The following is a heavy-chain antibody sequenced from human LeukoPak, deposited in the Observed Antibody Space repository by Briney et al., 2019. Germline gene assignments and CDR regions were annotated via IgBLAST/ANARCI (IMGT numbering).Heavy chain of an antibody. D-gene: IGHD3-9*01. Sequence: SETLSLTCTVSGGSISSCSYYWGWIRQPPGKGLEWIGSIYYSGSTYYNPSLKSRVTISVDTSKNQFSLKLSSVTAADTAVYYCARHPYDTTVDYWGQGTLVTVSS. CDR2: IYYSGST. CDR1: GGSISSCSYY. J-gene: IGHJ4*02. CDR3: ARHPYDTTVDY. V-gene: IGHV4-39*01.